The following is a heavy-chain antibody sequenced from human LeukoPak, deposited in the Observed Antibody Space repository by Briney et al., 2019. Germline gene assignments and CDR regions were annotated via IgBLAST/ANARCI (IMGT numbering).Heavy chain of an antibody. CDR1: GFTFDDYT. D-gene: IGHD3-10*01. V-gene: IGHV3-43*01. CDR3: AKDMRGYYYGSGSCFDY. CDR2: ISWDGGST. Sequence: GGSLRLSCAASGFTFDDYTMHWVRQAPGKGLEWVSLISWDGGSTYYADSVKGRFTISRDNSKNSLYLQMNSLRTEDTALYYCAKDMRGYYYGSGSCFDYWGQGTLVTVSS. J-gene: IGHJ4*02.